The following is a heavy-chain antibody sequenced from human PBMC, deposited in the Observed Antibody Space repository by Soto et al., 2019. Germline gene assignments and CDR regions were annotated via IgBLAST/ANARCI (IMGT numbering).Heavy chain of an antibody. Sequence: SETLSLTCAVYGGSFSGYYWSWIRQPPGKGLEWIGEINHSGSTNYNPSLKSRVTISVDTSKNQFSLKLSSVTAADTAVYYCARGSVNGGHCSSTSCYFLKQLDLAYWGQGTLVTVSS. CDR1: GGSFSGYY. V-gene: IGHV4-34*01. D-gene: IGHD2-2*01. CDR3: ARGSVNGGHCSSTSCYFLKQLDLAY. J-gene: IGHJ4*02. CDR2: INHSGST.